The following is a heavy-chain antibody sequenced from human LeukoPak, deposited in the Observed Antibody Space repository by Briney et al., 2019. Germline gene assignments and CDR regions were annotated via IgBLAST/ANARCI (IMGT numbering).Heavy chain of an antibody. CDR1: GDSISSSNSY. Sequence: SETLSLTCTVSGDSISSSNSYRGWIRQPPGKGLEWIGSLYYSGSSYYNPSLTSRVTISVDRSKNQFSLKLSSVTAADTAVYYCARTTVTTPPNWFDPWGQGTLVTVSS. D-gene: IGHD4-17*01. CDR3: ARTTVTTPPNWFDP. CDR2: LYYSGSS. J-gene: IGHJ5*02. V-gene: IGHV4-39*07.